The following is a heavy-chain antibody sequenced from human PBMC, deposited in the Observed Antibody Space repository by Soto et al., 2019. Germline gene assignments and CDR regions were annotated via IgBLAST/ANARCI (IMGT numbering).Heavy chain of an antibody. CDR2: IRRKASSDAT. J-gene: IGHJ4*02. V-gene: IGHV3-73*02. CDR3: TRQVSFYYDSSGYSLFDY. CDR1: GFTFSGSG. Sequence: EVQLVESGGGLVQPGGSLKLSCAASGFTFSGSGMHWVRQASGKGLEWVGRIRRKASSDATAYAASVKGRFTISRDDSKNTAYLQMNSLKTEDTAVYYCTRQVSFYYDSSGYSLFDYWGQGSLVIVSS. D-gene: IGHD3-22*01.